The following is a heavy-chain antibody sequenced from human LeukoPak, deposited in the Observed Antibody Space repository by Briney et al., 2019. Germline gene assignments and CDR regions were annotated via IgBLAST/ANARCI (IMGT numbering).Heavy chain of an antibody. CDR1: GYTFTSYG. V-gene: IGHV1-18*01. CDR2: ISDYNANT. D-gene: IGHD6-19*01. Sequence: ASXXVSCKTSGYTFTSYGISWVGQAPGKGLEWMGWISDYNANTNYVQKFQGRVTMTIDTSKRKVYMELRTLRSDDTAVYYCARPRLAGSFDYWGQGTLVTVSS. CDR3: ARPRLAGSFDY. J-gene: IGHJ4*02.